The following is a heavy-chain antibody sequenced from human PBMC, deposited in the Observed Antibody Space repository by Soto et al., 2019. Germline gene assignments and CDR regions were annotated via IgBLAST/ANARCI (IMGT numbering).Heavy chain of an antibody. D-gene: IGHD5-18*01. CDR2: ISKDGGDK. CDR1: GFSFGRYG. J-gene: IGHJ4*02. CDR3: AKDGYKYKYYSDY. V-gene: IGHV3-30*18. Sequence: QVQLVESGGGVVQPGGSLRLSCAASGFSFGRYGIHWVRQAPGKGLEWVAVISKDGGDKEYAESVKGRCTISRENSKSTVYLQMNSLRVEDTAVYYCAKDGYKYKYYSDYWGQGTLVTVSS.